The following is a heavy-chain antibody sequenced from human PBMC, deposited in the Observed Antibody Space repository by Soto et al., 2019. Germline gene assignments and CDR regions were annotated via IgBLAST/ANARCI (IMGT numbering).Heavy chain of an antibody. V-gene: IGHV3-15*01. J-gene: IGHJ5*02. CDR2: VKSKTDSETT. CDR3: TTNVGQSSLVFGS. CDR1: GLTFSNAW. Sequence: EVQLVESGGGLVKPGGSLRLSCAASGLTFSNAWMSWVRQAPGKGLEWVGRVKSKTDSETTNYAAPVKGRFTISRDDSENTLYLQMNSLKTEDTAVYYCTTNVGQSSLVFGSWGQGTLVTVSS. D-gene: IGHD2-21*01.